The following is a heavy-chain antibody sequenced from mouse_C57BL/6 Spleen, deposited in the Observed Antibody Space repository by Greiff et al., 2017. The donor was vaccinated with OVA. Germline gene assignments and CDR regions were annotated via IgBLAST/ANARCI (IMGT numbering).Heavy chain of an antibody. CDR2: IYPGDGDT. CDR3: ARGRDYDGFAY. CDR1: GYAFSSYW. V-gene: IGHV1-80*01. J-gene: IGHJ3*01. D-gene: IGHD2-4*01. Sequence: QVQLKESGAELVKPGASVKISCKASGYAFSSYWMNWVKQRPGKGLEWIGQIYPGDGDTNYNGKFKGKATLTADKSSSTAYMQLSSLTSEDSAVYFCARGRDYDGFAYWGQGTLVTVSA.